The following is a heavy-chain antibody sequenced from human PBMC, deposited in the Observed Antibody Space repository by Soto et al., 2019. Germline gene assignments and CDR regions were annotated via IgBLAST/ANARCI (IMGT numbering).Heavy chain of an antibody. D-gene: IGHD3-22*01. CDR3: ARAYSITMIVVVTGYYYYGMDV. CDR2: ISAYNGNT. Sequence: ASVKVSCKASGYTFTSYGISWVRQAPGQGLEWMGWISAYNGNTNYAQKLQGRVTMTTDTSTSTAYMELRSLRSDDTAVYYCARAYSITMIVVVTGYYYYGMDVWGQGTTVTVSS. CDR1: GYTFTSYG. J-gene: IGHJ6*02. V-gene: IGHV1-18*01.